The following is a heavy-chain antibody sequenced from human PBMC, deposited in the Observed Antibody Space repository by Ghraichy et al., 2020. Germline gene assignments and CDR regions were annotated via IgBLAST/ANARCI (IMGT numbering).Heavy chain of an antibody. J-gene: IGHJ4*02. V-gene: IGHV3-33*01. CDR3: ARISIAARDFDY. CDR1: GFTFSSYG. Sequence: GGSLRLSCAASGFTFSSYGMHWVRQAPGKGLEWVAIIWYDGSNKCYADSVKGRFTISRDNSKNTLYLHMNSLRAGDTAVYYCARISIAARDFDYWGQGTLVTVSS. CDR2: IWYDGSNK. D-gene: IGHD6-6*01.